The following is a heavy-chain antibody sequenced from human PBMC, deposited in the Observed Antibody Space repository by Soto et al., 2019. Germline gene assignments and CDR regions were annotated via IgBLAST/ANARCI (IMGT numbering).Heavy chain of an antibody. Sequence: QVQLQQSGAGLLKPSETLSLTCVVDGGYFSGNYWSWIRQSPGKGLAWNGDSKPSGSTNYNPSLRSRVTISVDTSKNQCSLKLRSVTAADTAVYYCARGRRDYYDSSTYSPGPLWRSWGQGTLVTVSS. V-gene: IGHV4-34*01. CDR2: SKPSGST. CDR1: GGYFSGNY. CDR3: ARGRRDYYDSSTYSPGPLWRS. D-gene: IGHD3-22*01. J-gene: IGHJ4*02.